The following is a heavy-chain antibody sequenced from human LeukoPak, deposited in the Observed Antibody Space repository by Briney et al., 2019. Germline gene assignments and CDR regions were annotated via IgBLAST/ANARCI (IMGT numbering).Heavy chain of an antibody. Sequence: PSETLSLTCTVSGGSIRSYYWSWIRQPPGKGLVWIGYIYYSGSTNYNPSLKSRVTISIDTSKNQFSLKLSSVTAADTAVYYCARGPRVYCTGGSCYELDYWGQGTLVTVSS. CDR1: GGSIRSYY. J-gene: IGHJ4*02. CDR2: IYYSGST. CDR3: ARGPRVYCTGGSCYELDY. V-gene: IGHV4-59*01. D-gene: IGHD2-15*01.